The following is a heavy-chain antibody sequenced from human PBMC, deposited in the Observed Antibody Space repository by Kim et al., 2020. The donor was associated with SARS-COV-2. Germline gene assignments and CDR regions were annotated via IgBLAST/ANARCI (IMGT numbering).Heavy chain of an antibody. CDR2: IYYSGST. J-gene: IGHJ4*02. Sequence: IGSIYYSGSTYYNPSHKRRVTIAVEASKNQFSLEPSSVAAADTDVYYCARQRPPFYDYVWGSYRYPFDYWGQGTLVTVST. V-gene: IGHV4-39*01. CDR3: ARQRPPFYDYVWGSYRYPFDY. D-gene: IGHD3-16*02.